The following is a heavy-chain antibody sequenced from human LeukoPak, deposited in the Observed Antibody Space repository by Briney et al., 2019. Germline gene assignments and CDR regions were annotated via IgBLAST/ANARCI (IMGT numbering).Heavy chain of an antibody. V-gene: IGHV1-46*04. CDR2: INPSGGST. Sequence: ASVRLSCNASGYTFSSYYMHWVRQAPGQGLEWMGIINPSGGSTSYAQKVQGRVTITRDMSTHTVYMELSSLRSEDTAAFYWEREPQGYCSRGSCPAFGFDYWGQGTLVTVSS. J-gene: IGHJ4*02. CDR1: GYTFSSYY. D-gene: IGHD2-15*01. CDR3: EREPQGYCSRGSCPAFGFDY.